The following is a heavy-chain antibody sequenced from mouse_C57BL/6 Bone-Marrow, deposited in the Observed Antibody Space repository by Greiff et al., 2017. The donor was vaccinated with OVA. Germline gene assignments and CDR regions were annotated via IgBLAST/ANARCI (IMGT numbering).Heavy chain of an antibody. Sequence: VQLQQSGAELVRPGASVTLSCKASGYTFTDYEMHWVKQTPVHGLEWIGAIDPATGGTAYNQKFKGKAILTADKSSSTAYMELRSLTSEDAAVYYCTRYAKNYGDYWGQGTTLTVSS. CDR2: IDPATGGT. CDR1: GYTFTDYE. D-gene: IGHD2-14*01. CDR3: TRYAKNYGDY. V-gene: IGHV1-15*01. J-gene: IGHJ2*01.